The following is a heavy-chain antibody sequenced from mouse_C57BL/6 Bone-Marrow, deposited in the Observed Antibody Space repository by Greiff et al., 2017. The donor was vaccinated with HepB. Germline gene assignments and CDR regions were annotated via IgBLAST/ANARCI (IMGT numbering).Heavy chain of an antibody. V-gene: IGHV7-3*01. CDR2: IRNKANGYTT. Sequence: EVQLVESGGGLVQPGGSLSLSCAASGFTFTDYYMSWVRQPPGKALEWLGFIRNKANGYTTEYSASVKGRFTISRDNSQSILYLRMNALRAEDSAAYYCARWGYYFDCWGQGTTLTVSS. CDR1: GFTFTDYY. J-gene: IGHJ2*01. CDR3: ARWGYYFDC.